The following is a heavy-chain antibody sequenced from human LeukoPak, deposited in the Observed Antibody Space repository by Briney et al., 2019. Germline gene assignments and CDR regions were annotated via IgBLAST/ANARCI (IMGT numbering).Heavy chain of an antibody. V-gene: IGHV3-23*01. CDR2: ISGSGGST. J-gene: IGHJ4*02. CDR3: AKAKNILTGYYKVPFDY. CDR1: GFTFSSYA. Sequence: GGSLRLSSAASGFTFSSYAMSWVRQAPGKGLEWVSAISGSGGSTYYADSVKGRFTISRDNSKNTLYLQMNSLRAEDTAVYYCAKAKNILTGYYKVPFDYWGQGTLVTVSS. D-gene: IGHD3-9*01.